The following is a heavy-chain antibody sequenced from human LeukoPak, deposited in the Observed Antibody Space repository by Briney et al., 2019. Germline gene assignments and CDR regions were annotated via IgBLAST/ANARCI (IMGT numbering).Heavy chain of an antibody. V-gene: IGHV3-21*06. CDR3: ARVSTAVSLAIDY. CDR2: ISSSSRYM. J-gene: IGHJ4*02. CDR1: GFTFSNYN. Sequence: GGSLRLSCAASGFTFSNYNMNWVRQAPGKGLEWVSVISSSSRYMYYADSVKGRFTISRDNAKNSLYLQMNSLRAEDTAVYYCARVSTAVSLAIDYWGQGALVTVST. D-gene: IGHD6-13*01.